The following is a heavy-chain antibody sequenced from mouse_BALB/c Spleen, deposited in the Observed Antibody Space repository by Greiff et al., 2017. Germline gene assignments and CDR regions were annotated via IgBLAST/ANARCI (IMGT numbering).Heavy chain of an antibody. CDR3: AVGLWYAMDD. J-gene: IGHJ4*01. Sequence: EVKLQASGPGLVKPSQSLSLTCSVTGYSITSGYYWNWIRQFPGNKLEWMGYISYDGSNNYNPSLKNRISITRDTSKNQFFLKLNSVTTEDTATYYCAVGLWYAMDDWGQGTSVTVSS. CDR1: GYSITSGYY. CDR2: ISYDGSN. V-gene: IGHV3-6*02. D-gene: IGHD1-1*02.